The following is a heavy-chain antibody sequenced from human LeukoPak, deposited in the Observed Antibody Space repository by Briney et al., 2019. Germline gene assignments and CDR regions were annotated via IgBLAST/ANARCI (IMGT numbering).Heavy chain of an antibody. CDR2: LSGSGGSS. J-gene: IGHJ4*02. CDR3: AKGYRTYYDFWSAYYDY. V-gene: IGHV3-23*01. Sequence: GGSLRLSCAASGFTFSPCAMNWVRLAPGKGLEWVSTLSGSGGSSAYAESVKGRFTISRDNAKNTLYLQMNSLGAEDTAVYYCAKGYRTYYDFWSAYYDYWGQGTLVTVSS. CDR1: GFTFSPCA. D-gene: IGHD3-3*01.